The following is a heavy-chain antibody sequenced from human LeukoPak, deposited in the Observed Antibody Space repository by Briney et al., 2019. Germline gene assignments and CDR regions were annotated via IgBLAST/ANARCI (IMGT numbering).Heavy chain of an antibody. J-gene: IGHJ6*02. V-gene: IGHV1-3*01. D-gene: IGHD3-10*01. CDR2: INAGNGNT. CDR1: GYTFTSYA. CDR3: ARAHGYYGSGSYYYYGMDV. Sequence: ASVKVSCKASGYTFTSYAMHWVRQAPGQRLEWMGWINAGNGNTKYSQKFQGRDTITRDTSASTAYMELSSPRSEDTAVYYCARAHGYYGSGSYYYYGMDVWGQGTTVTVSS.